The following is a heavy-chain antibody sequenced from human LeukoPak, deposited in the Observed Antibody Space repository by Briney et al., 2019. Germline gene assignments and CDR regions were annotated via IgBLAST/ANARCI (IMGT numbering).Heavy chain of an antibody. V-gene: IGHV3-7*01. CDR2: IKQDGNEK. CDR1: GFTFSSYW. D-gene: IGHD3-10*01. CDR3: AKVLSSGSYYE. Sequence: GGSLRLSCAASGFTFSSYWMSWVRQAPGKGLEWVANIKQDGNEKYYVDSVKGRFTISRDNAKNSLYLQMNSLRAEDTAVYYCAKVLSSGSYYEWGQGTLVTVSS. J-gene: IGHJ1*01.